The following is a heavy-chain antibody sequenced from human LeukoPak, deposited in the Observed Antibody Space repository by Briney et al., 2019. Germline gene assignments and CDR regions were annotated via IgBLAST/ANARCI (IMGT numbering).Heavy chain of an antibody. Sequence: GGSLRLSCAAAGFTFSRYWMSWVRQAPGKGLEWVSSISSSSSYIYYADSVKGRFTISRDKAKNSLYLQMNSLRAEDTAVYYCARAYYYDSSGPELIWGQGTMVTVSS. V-gene: IGHV3-21*01. CDR3: ARAYYYDSSGPELI. CDR1: GFTFSRYW. CDR2: ISSSSSYI. J-gene: IGHJ3*02. D-gene: IGHD3-22*01.